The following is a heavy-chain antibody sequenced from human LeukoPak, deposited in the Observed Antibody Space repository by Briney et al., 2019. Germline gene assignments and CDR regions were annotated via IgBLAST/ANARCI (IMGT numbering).Heavy chain of an antibody. V-gene: IGHV3-7*03. CDR1: GFTFRNYW. J-gene: IGHJ4*02. D-gene: IGHD6-19*01. Sequence: GGSLRLSCAASGFTFRNYWMSWVRQVPGTGLEWVANIKQDGSDRNYVTSMRGRFTISRDNAESSLYLQMNSLRAEDTAVYYCVRNLAVAGTCFDSWGQGTLVTVSS. CDR3: VRNLAVAGTCFDS. CDR2: IKQDGSDR.